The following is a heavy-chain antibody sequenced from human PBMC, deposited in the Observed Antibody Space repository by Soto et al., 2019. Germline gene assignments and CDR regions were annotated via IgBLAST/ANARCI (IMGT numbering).Heavy chain of an antibody. CDR3: AKEDYHYYYGMDV. V-gene: IGHV3-30*18. CDR1: GFTLSSYG. J-gene: IGHJ6*02. Sequence: GGSLRLSCAASGFTLSSYGMHWVRQAPGKGLEWVAVISYDGSNKYYADSVKGRFTISRDNSKNTLYLQMNSLRAEDTAVYYCAKEDYHYYYGMDVWGQGTTVTVSS. CDR2: ISYDGSNK.